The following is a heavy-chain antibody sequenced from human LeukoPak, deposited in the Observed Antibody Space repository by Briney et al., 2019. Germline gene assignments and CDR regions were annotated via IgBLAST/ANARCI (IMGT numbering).Heavy chain of an antibody. CDR2: IWYDGSNK. D-gene: IGHD3/OR15-3a*01. J-gene: IGHJ4*02. CDR1: GFTFSSYG. Sequence: PGGSLRLSCAASGFTFSSYGMHWVRQAPGKGLEWVAVIWYDGSNKYYADSVKGRFTIPRDNSKNTLYLQMNSLRAEDTAVYYCARDEGLDPYYFDYWGQGTLVTVSS. V-gene: IGHV3-33*01. CDR3: ARDEGLDPYYFDY.